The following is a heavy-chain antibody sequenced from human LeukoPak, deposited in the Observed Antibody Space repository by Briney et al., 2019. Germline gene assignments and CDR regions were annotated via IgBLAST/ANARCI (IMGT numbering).Heavy chain of an antibody. Sequence: SETLSLTCAVYGGSFSGYYWSWIRQPPGKGLEWIGEINHSGSTNYNPSLKSRVTISVDTSKNQFSLKLSSVTAADTAVYYCAGGRRGWYHFDYWGQGTLVTVSS. CDR2: INHSGST. J-gene: IGHJ4*02. V-gene: IGHV4-34*01. D-gene: IGHD6-19*01. CDR3: AGGRRGWYHFDY. CDR1: GGSFSGYY.